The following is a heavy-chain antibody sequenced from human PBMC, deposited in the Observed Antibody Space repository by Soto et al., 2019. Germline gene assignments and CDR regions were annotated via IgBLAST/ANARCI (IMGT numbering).Heavy chain of an antibody. CDR2: IIPIFGTA. D-gene: IGHD1-26*01. V-gene: IGHV1-69*13. CDR1: GGTFSSHA. CDR3: ASGIVGATSYFDY. Sequence: ASVKVSCKASGGTFSSHAISWVRQAPGQGLEWMGGIIPIFGTANYAQKFQGRVTITADGSTSTAYMELSSLRSDDTAVYYCASGIVGATSYFDYWGQGTLVTVSS. J-gene: IGHJ4*02.